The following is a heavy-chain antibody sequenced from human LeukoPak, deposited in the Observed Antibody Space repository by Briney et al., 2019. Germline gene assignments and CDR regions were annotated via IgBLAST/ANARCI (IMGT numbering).Heavy chain of an antibody. CDR3: ARDPSVRYYYDSSGRYYFDY. Sequence: GGSLRLSCAASGFTFSSYSMNWVRQAPGKGLEWVSSISSSSSYIYYADSVKGRFTISRDNAKNSLYLQMNSLRAEDTAVYYCARDPSVRYYYDSSGRYYFDYWGQGTLVTVSS. CDR1: GFTFSSYS. V-gene: IGHV3-21*01. J-gene: IGHJ4*02. CDR2: ISSSSSYI. D-gene: IGHD3-22*01.